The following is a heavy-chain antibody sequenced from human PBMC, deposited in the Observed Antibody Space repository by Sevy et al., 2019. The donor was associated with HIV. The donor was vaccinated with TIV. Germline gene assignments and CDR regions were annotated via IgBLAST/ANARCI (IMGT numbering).Heavy chain of an antibody. CDR1: GFTFSYYY. V-gene: IGHV3-11*06. D-gene: IGHD4-17*01. Sequence: GGSLRLSCAASGFTFSYYYMTWVRQAPGKGLEWISDISSGNTYTKYADSVKGRFTISRDNAKNSLYLQMSSLRVEDTAVYYCARDRRNYGGQYFDYWGQGTLVTVSS. CDR2: ISSGNTYT. CDR3: ARDRRNYGGQYFDY. J-gene: IGHJ4*02.